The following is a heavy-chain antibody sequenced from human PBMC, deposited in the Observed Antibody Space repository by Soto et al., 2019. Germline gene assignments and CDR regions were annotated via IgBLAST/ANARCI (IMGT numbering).Heavy chain of an antibody. CDR1: GFTFSSYW. Sequence: GGSLRLSCAASGFTFSSYWMSWVRQAPGKGLEWVANIKQDGSEKYYVDSVKGRFTISRDNAKNSLYLQMNSLRAEDTAVCYCARGFLEWLLYYYYYYMDVWGKGTTVTVSS. D-gene: IGHD3-3*01. CDR3: ARGFLEWLLYYYYYYMDV. J-gene: IGHJ6*03. CDR2: IKQDGSEK. V-gene: IGHV3-7*01.